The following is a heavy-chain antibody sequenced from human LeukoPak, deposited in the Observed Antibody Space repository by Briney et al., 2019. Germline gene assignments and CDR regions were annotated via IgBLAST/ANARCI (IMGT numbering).Heavy chain of an antibody. V-gene: IGHV3-30*02. J-gene: IGHJ4*02. CDR2: IRYDGSNK. CDR1: GFTFSSYG. Sequence: PRGSLRLSCAASGFTFSSYGMHWVRQALGKGLEWVAFIRYDGSNKYYADSVKGRFTISRDNSKNTLYLQMNSLRAEDTAVYYCAAGRSSEVAYWGQGTLVTVSS. CDR3: AAGRSSEVAY. D-gene: IGHD6-19*01.